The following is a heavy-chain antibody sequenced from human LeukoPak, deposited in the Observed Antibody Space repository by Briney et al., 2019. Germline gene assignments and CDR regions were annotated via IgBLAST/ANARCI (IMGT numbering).Heavy chain of an antibody. CDR1: GFTFSSYA. D-gene: IGHD7-27*01. Sequence: GGSLRLSCAASGFTFSSYAMSWVRQAPGKGLEWVSAISGSGGSTYYADSVKGRFTISRDNSKNTAYLQMNSLKTEDTAVYYCSTERTGDYYFDYWGQGTLVTVSS. CDR3: STERTGDYYFDY. CDR2: ISGSGGST. V-gene: IGHV3-23*01. J-gene: IGHJ4*02.